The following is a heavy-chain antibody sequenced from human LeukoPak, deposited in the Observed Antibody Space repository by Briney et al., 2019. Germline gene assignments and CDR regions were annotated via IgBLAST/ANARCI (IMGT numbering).Heavy chain of an antibody. V-gene: IGHV3-30*02. D-gene: IGHD3-10*01. Sequence: PGGSLRLSCAASGFTFSSYGMHWVRQAPGKGLEWVAVIWYDGSNKYYADSVKGRFTISRDNSKNTLYLQMNSLRAEDTAVYYCAKAPSGSSPMALDYWGQGTLVTVSS. J-gene: IGHJ4*02. CDR3: AKAPSGSSPMALDY. CDR2: IWYDGSNK. CDR1: GFTFSSYG.